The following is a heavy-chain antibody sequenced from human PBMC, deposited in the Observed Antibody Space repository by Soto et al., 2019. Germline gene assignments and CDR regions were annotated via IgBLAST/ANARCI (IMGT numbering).Heavy chain of an antibody. J-gene: IGHJ6*02. Sequence: PGESLKISCKGSGYSFTSYWIGWVRQMPGKGLEWMGIIYPGDSNTRYSPSLQGQVTISVDKSISTAYLQWSSLKATDTAMYYCARHAYDFWSGHPNPRYYYGMDVWGQGTTVTGS. CDR1: GYSFTSYW. V-gene: IGHV5-51*01. CDR3: ARHAYDFWSGHPNPRYYYGMDV. CDR2: IYPGDSNT. D-gene: IGHD3-3*01.